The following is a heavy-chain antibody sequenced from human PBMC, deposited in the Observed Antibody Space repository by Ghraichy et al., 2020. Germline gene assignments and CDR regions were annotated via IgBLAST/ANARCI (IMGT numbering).Heavy chain of an antibody. CDR3: TRLSLGGVTGALFDEEYVFDI. CDR2: IRSKAKSYAT. Sequence: GESLNISCAASGFIFSGSDMHWVRQASGKGLEWVGRIRSKAKSYATAYTASVQGRFTISRDDSKSTAYLQMNSLKTEDTAVYYCTRLSLGGVTGALFDEEYVFDIWGQGTVVTVSS. J-gene: IGHJ3*02. V-gene: IGHV3-73*01. D-gene: IGHD2-21*02. CDR1: GFIFSGSD.